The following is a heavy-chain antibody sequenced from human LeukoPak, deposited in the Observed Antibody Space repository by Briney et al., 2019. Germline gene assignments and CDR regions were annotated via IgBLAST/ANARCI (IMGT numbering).Heavy chain of an antibody. CDR1: GYTFTSYG. Sequence: GASVKVSCKASGYTFTSYGISWVRQAPGQGLEWMGWISAYNGNTNYAQKLQGRVTMTTDTSTSTAYMELRSLRSDDTAVYYCARRSYYYDSSGYFLDYWGQGTLVTVSS. CDR3: ARRSYYYDSSGYFLDY. J-gene: IGHJ4*02. V-gene: IGHV1-18*01. D-gene: IGHD3-22*01. CDR2: ISAYNGNT.